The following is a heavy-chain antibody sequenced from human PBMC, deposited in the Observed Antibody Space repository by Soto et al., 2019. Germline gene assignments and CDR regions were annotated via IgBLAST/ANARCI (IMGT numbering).Heavy chain of an antibody. CDR1: GFTFSSYS. D-gene: IGHD6-13*01. V-gene: IGHV3-21*01. CDR2: ISSSSSYI. Sequence: GGSLRRSCAASGFTFSSYSMNWFRQAPGKGLEWVSSISSSSSYIYYADSVKGRFTISRDNAKNSLYLQMNSLRAEDTAVYYCASPIARQVYAAFDIWGQGTMVTVS. CDR3: ASPIARQVYAAFDI. J-gene: IGHJ3*02.